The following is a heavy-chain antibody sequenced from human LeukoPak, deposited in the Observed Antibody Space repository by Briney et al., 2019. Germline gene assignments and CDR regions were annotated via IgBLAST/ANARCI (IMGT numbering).Heavy chain of an antibody. CDR2: IIPIFGTA. CDR1: GGTFSSYA. J-gene: IGHJ5*02. Sequence: SVKVSCKASGGTFSSYAISWVRQAPGQGLEWMGGIIPIFGTANYAQKFQGRVTITADESTSTAYMELSSLRSEDTAVYYCARDRGIAAADPNGGFDPWGQGTLVTVSP. V-gene: IGHV1-69*13. D-gene: IGHD6-13*01. CDR3: ARDRGIAAADPNGGFDP.